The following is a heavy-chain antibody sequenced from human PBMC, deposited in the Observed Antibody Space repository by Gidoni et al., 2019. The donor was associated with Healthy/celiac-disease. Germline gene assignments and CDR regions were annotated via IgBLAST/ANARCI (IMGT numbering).Heavy chain of an antibody. Sequence: QVQLVESGGGVVQPGRSLRLSCAASGFTFSSYGMHWVRQAPGKGLEWVAVIWYDGSNKYYADSVKGRFTISRDNSKNTLYLQMNSLRAEDTAVYYCAREGFDNYYDSSGYYYYYFDYWGQGTLVTVSS. D-gene: IGHD3-22*01. CDR2: IWYDGSNK. CDR3: AREGFDNYYDSSGYYYYYFDY. J-gene: IGHJ4*02. CDR1: GFTFSSYG. V-gene: IGHV3-33*01.